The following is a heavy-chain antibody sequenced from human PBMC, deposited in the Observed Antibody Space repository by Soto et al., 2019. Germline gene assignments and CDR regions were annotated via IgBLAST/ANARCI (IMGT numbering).Heavy chain of an antibody. D-gene: IGHD3-10*01. Sequence: GGSLRLSCAASGFTVSSNYMSWVRQAPGKGLEWVSVIYSGGSTYYADSVKGRFTNSRDNSKNTLYLQMNSLRAEDTAVYYCASGVRGVTELDPWGQGTLVTVSS. V-gene: IGHV3-53*01. CDR2: IYSGGST. CDR3: ASGVRGVTELDP. CDR1: GFTVSSNY. J-gene: IGHJ5*02.